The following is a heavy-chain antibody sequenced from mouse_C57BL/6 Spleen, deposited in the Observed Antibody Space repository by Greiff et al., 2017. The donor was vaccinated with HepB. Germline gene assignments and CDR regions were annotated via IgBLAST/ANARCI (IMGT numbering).Heavy chain of an antibody. D-gene: IGHD1-1*01. J-gene: IGHJ4*01. CDR1: GYSFTDYN. CDR2: INPNYGTT. CDR3: ARKYYLGVYAMDY. Sequence: EVQLQQSGPELVKPGASVKISCKASGYSFTDYNMNWVKQSNGKSLEWIGVINPNYGTTSYNQKFKGKATLTVDQSSSTVYMQLNSLTYEDSAVYYYARKYYLGVYAMDYWGQGTSVTVSS. V-gene: IGHV1-39*01.